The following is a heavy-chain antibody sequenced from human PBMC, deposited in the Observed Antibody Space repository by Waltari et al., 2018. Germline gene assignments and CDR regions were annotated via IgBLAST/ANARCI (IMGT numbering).Heavy chain of an antibody. CDR1: GFTFSSYA. Sequence: VQLVQSGAEVKKPGATVKISCKISGFTFSSYAISWVRQAPGQGLEWMGGIIPIFGTANYAQKFQGRVTITADESTSTAYMELSSLRSEDTAVYYCARWGKMAQLDDAFDIWGQGTMVTVSS. D-gene: IGHD3-16*01. CDR3: ARWGKMAQLDDAFDI. CDR2: IIPIFGTA. V-gene: IGHV1-69*13. J-gene: IGHJ3*02.